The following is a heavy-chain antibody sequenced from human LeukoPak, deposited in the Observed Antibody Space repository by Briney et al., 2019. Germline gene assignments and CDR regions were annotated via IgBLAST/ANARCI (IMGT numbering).Heavy chain of an antibody. D-gene: IGHD2-15*01. CDR1: GFTFSSYA. CDR2: ISGSGGST. Sequence: GGSLRLSCAASGFTFSSYAMSWVRQAPGKGLEWVSAISGSGGSTYYADSVKGRFTISRDNSKNTLYLQMNSLGAEDTAVYYCATQWSVGGPTWNYMDVWGKGTTVTVSS. J-gene: IGHJ6*03. V-gene: IGHV3-23*01. CDR3: ATQWSVGGPTWNYMDV.